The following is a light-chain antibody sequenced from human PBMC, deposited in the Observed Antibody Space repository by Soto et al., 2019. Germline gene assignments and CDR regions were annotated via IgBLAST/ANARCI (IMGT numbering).Light chain of an antibody. CDR1: QGISSY. Sequence: DIQLTQSPSFLSASVGDRVTITCRASQGISSYLAWYQQTPGKAPKLLIYASSTLQSGVPSRFSGSGSGTEFTLTISNLQPEDFATYYCQPLNTFPVTFGQGTRLDI. CDR3: QPLNTFPVT. CDR2: ASS. V-gene: IGKV1-9*01. J-gene: IGKJ5*01.